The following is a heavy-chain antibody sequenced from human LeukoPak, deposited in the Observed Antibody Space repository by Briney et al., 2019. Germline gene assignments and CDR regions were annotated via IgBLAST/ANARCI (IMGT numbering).Heavy chain of an antibody. CDR3: AKDISREYYYDSSGYYQG. V-gene: IGHV3-9*01. CDR1: GFTFDDYA. Sequence: PGRSLRLSCAASGFTFDDYAMHWVRQAPGKGLEWVSGISWNSGSIGYADSVKGRFTISRDNAKNSLYLQMNSLRAEDTALYYCAKDISREYYYDSSGYYQGWSQGTLVTVSS. CDR2: ISWNSGSI. J-gene: IGHJ4*02. D-gene: IGHD3-22*01.